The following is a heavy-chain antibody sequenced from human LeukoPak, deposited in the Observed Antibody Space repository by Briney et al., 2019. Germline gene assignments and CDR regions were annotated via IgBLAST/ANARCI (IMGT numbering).Heavy chain of an antibody. CDR3: ARGTLGAWGW. Sequence: PGGSLRLSCAASGFTFSSYDMNWVRQAPGKGLEWVSSISSSSNYIHYADSVRGRFTISRDNAKNSLYLQMNSLRAEDTAVYFCARGTLGAWGWWGQGTLVTVSS. J-gene: IGHJ4*02. CDR1: GFTFSSYD. CDR2: ISSSSNYI. V-gene: IGHV3-21*01. D-gene: IGHD6-19*01.